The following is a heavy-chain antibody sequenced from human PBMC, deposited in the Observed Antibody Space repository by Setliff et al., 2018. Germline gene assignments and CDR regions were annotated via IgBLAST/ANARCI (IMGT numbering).Heavy chain of an antibody. CDR2: INHDGSST. D-gene: IGHD2-2*01. J-gene: IGHJ4*02. Sequence: PGGSLRLSCAASGFTFTSYWMHWVRQAPGKGLVWVSRINHDGSSTTYADSVKGRFTISRDNAKNTLYLQMDSLRAEDTAVYYCARGPAKSAGQWGSHFFDYWGQGTLVTVSS. CDR1: GFTFTSYW. V-gene: IGHV3-74*01. CDR3: ARGPAKSAGQWGSHFFDY.